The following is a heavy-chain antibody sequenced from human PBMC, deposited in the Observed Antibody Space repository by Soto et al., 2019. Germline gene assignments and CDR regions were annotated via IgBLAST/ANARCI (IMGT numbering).Heavy chain of an antibody. Sequence: SETLSLTCTVSGGSISSGDYYWSWIRQPPGKCLEWFVYIYYSGSTYYNPSLKSRVTISVDTSKNQFSLKLSSVTAADTAVYYCASNSYGYIFYDHWGQGTLVTVSS. V-gene: IGHV4-30-4*01. D-gene: IGHD5-18*01. CDR1: GGSISSGDYY. J-gene: IGHJ4*02. CDR3: ASNSYGYIFYDH. CDR2: IYYSGST.